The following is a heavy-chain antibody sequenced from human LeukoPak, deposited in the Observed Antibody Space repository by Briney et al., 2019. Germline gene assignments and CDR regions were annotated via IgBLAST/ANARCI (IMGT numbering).Heavy chain of an antibody. Sequence: SETLSLTCTVSGGSISSGGYYWSSIRQHPGKGLEWIGYIYYSGSTYYNPSLKSRVTISVDTSKNQFSLKLSSVTAADTAVYYCARDSKYYYGHYYMDVWGKGTTVTVSS. CDR3: ARDSKYYYGHYYMDV. D-gene: IGHD3-10*01. CDR2: IYYSGST. V-gene: IGHV4-31*03. J-gene: IGHJ6*03. CDR1: GGSISSGGYY.